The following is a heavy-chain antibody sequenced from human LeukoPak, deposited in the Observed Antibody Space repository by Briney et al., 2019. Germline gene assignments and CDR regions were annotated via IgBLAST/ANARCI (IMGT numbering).Heavy chain of an antibody. D-gene: IGHD4-17*01. V-gene: IGHV4-59*01. CDR1: GGSISSYY. Sequence: SETLSLTCTVSGGSISSYYWSWIRQPPGKGLEWIGYIYYSGSTYYNPSLKSRVTISVDTSKNQFSLKLSSVTAADTAVYYCARGTTVTTWDYWGQGTLVTVSS. CDR3: ARGTTVTTWDY. J-gene: IGHJ4*02. CDR2: IYYSGST.